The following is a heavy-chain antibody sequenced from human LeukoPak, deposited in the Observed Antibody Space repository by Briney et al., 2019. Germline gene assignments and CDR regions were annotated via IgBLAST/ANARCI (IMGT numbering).Heavy chain of an antibody. CDR2: ISYDGSNK. D-gene: IGHD5-12*01. J-gene: IGHJ6*03. CDR3: ARDEWLDYYYYMDV. Sequence: PGRSLRLSCAASGFTFSSYAMHWVRQAPGKGLEWVAVISYDGSNKYYADSVKGRFTISRDNSKNTLYLQMNSLRAEDTAVYYCARDEWLDYYYYMDVWGKGTTVTVSS. V-gene: IGHV3-30-3*01. CDR1: GFTFSSYA.